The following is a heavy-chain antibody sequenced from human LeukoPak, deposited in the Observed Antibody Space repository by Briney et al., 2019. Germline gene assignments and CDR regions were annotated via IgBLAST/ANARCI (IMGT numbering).Heavy chain of an antibody. CDR1: GGSISSGGYY. CDR3: ARGVRSGYYFVSNWFDP. Sequence: SETLSLTCTVSGGSISSGGYYWSWIRQHPGKGLEWIGYIYYSGSTYYNPSLKSRVTISVDTSKNQFSLKLSSVTAEDTAVYYCARGVRSGYYFVSNWFDPWGQGTLVTVSS. V-gene: IGHV4-31*03. CDR2: IYYSGST. J-gene: IGHJ5*02. D-gene: IGHD3-22*01.